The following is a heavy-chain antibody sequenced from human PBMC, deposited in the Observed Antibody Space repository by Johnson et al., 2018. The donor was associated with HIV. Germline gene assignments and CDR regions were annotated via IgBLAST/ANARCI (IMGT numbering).Heavy chain of an antibody. D-gene: IGHD3-9*01. V-gene: IGHV3-30-3*01. CDR3: AREEGNYILTRGDAFDI. CDR2: ISYDGSNK. J-gene: IGHJ3*02. Sequence: VQLVESGGGVVQPGRSLRLSCVVSGFTFSSYTMHWVRQAPGKGLEWVAVISYDGSNKYYADSVKGRFTISRDNAKNSLYLQMNSLSAEDTAVYYCAREEGNYILTRGDAFDIWGQGTMVTVSS. CDR1: GFTFSSYT.